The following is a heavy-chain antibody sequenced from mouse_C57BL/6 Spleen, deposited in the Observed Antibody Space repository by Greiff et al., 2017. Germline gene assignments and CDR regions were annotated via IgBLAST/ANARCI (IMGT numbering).Heavy chain of an antibody. CDR3: ARENSITTVVAPFAY. V-gene: IGHV1-64*01. J-gene: IGHJ3*01. CDR2: IHPNSGST. CDR1: GYTFTSYW. D-gene: IGHD1-1*01. Sequence: QVQLQQPGAELVKPGASVKLSCKASGYTFTSYWMHWVKQRPGQGLEWIGMIHPNSGSTNYNEKFKSKATLTVDKSSSTAYMHLSSLTSEDSAVYYCARENSITTVVAPFAYWGQGTLVTVSA.